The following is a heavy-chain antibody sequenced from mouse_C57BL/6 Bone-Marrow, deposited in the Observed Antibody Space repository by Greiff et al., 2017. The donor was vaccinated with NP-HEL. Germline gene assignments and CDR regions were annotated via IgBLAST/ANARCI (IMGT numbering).Heavy chain of an antibody. CDR1: EYEFPSHD. Sequence: EVKLVESGGGLVQPGESLKLSCESNEYEFPSHDMSWVRKTPEKRLELVAALNSDGGSPSYPDTMERRFIISRDNTKMSLYLQMSSLRSEDTALYYCARHVYAWFAYWGQGTLVTVSA. J-gene: IGHJ3*01. D-gene: IGHD2-12*01. CDR3: ARHVYAWFAY. CDR2: LNSDGGSP. V-gene: IGHV5-2*01.